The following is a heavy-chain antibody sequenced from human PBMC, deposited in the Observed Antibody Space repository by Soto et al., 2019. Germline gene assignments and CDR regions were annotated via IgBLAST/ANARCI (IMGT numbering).Heavy chain of an antibody. V-gene: IGHV4-39*01. CDR2: IYYSGST. CDR1: GGSISSSSYY. D-gene: IGHD2-21*02. J-gene: IGHJ6*02. Sequence: SETLSLTCTVSGGSISSSSYYWGWIRQPPGKGLEWIGSIYYSGSTYYNPSLKSRVTISVDTSKNQFSLKLSSVTAADTAVYYCARRAYCGGDCYLDYYGMDVWGQGTTVTVSS. CDR3: ARRAYCGGDCYLDYYGMDV.